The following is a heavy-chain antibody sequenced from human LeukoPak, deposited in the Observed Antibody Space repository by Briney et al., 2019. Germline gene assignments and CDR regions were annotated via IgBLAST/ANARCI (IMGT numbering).Heavy chain of an antibody. Sequence: GGSLRLSCAASGFIFSAYAMSWVRQAPGQGLEWISVIGTGGETHYAESVRGRFTISRSNFKNTLYLQMNSLRAEDTAVYYCAKRITVTTKYFDSWGQGTLVTVSS. CDR3: AKRITVTTKYFDS. J-gene: IGHJ4*02. V-gene: IGHV3-23*01. CDR2: IGTGGET. D-gene: IGHD4-17*01. CDR1: GFIFSAYA.